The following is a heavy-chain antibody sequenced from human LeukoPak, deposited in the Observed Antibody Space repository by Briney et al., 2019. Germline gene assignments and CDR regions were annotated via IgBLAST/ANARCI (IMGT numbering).Heavy chain of an antibody. J-gene: IGHJ4*02. CDR2: IYYSGST. CDR1: GGSISSSSYY. CDR3: ASYSSGWYPGGVDY. Sequence: SETLSLTCTASGGSISSSSYYWGWIRQPPGKGLEWIGSIYYSGSTYYNPSLKSRVTISVDTSKNQFSLKLSSVTAADTAVYYCASYSSGWYPGGVDYWGQGTLVTVSS. D-gene: IGHD6-19*01. V-gene: IGHV4-39*01.